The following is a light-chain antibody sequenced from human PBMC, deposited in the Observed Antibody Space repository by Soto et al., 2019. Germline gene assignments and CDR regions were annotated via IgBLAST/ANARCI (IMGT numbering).Light chain of an antibody. CDR3: QQYKILWT. J-gene: IGKJ1*01. CDR2: DAS. CDR1: QSISSW. Sequence: DILMTQSPSTLSASLGDRVTITCRASQSISSWLAWYQQKPGQAPKLLIFDASSLESGVPSRFSGSGSGTKFTLTSSSLQPDDFANCYCQQYKILWTFGQGTKVEIK. V-gene: IGKV1-5*01.